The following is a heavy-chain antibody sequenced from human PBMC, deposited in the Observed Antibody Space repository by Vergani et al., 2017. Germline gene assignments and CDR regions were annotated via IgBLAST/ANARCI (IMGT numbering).Heavy chain of an antibody. V-gene: IGHV3-30*03. Sequence: QVQLVQSGAEVKKPGSSVKVSCKASGGTFSSYGMHWVRQAPGKGLEWVSVISYDGNKKNYADSVKGRFTISRDNSKNTLYLEMNALRAEDTAVYYCARDFLTRVTTLDYYYMGVWGKGTTVTVSS. CDR2: ISYDGNKK. D-gene: IGHD1-1*01. CDR1: GGTFSSYG. CDR3: ARDFLTRVTTLDYYYMGV. J-gene: IGHJ6*03.